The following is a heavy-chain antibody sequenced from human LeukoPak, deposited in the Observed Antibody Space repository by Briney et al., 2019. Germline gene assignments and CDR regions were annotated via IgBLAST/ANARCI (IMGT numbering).Heavy chain of an antibody. V-gene: IGHV3-23*01. CDR3: ARDQSYYRV. CDR1: GFTFSSYG. D-gene: IGHD1-14*01. Sequence: GGSLRLSCAASGFTFSSYGLSWVRQAPGKGLEWVSGITGSGDSTFYADSVKGRFTISRDNSKNTLFLQMNSLRAEDTAVYYCARDQSYYRVWGQGTLVTVSS. J-gene: IGHJ4*02. CDR2: ITGSGDST.